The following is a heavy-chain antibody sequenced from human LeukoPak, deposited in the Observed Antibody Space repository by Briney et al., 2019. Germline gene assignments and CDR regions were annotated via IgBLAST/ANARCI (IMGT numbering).Heavy chain of an antibody. V-gene: IGHV4-34*01. Sequence: SETLSLTCAVYGGSFSGYYWSWIRQPPGKGLEWIGEINHSGSTNYNPSLKSRVTISVDTSKNQFSLKLSSVTAADTAVYYCARAAPYSSSWYYFDYWGQGTLVTVSS. CDR2: INHSGST. CDR3: ARAAPYSSSWYYFDY. J-gene: IGHJ4*02. D-gene: IGHD6-13*01. CDR1: GGSFSGYY.